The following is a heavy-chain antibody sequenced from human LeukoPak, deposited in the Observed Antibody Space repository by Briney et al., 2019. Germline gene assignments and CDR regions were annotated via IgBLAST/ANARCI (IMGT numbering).Heavy chain of an antibody. CDR3: ARVPRLNPAPYLPKDYAFDI. CDR2: IYYSGNT. J-gene: IGHJ3*02. CDR1: GDSISSYF. V-gene: IGHV4-59*01. D-gene: IGHD2-2*01. Sequence: SETLSLTCTVSGDSISSYFWTWIRLPPGKGLEWIGYIYYSGNTNYNPSLKSRVTISIDTTKNQFSLKLTSVTAADTAVYYCARVPRLNPAPYLPKDYAFDIWGQGTMVTVSS.